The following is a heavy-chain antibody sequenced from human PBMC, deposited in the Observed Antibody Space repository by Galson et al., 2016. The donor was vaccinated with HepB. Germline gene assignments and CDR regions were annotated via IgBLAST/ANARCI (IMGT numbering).Heavy chain of an antibody. Sequence: TLSLTCTVSGGSISTENYYWSWIRQHPGKGLEWIGYIFYTGSTYYNPSLKSRVTISVDTSKNQFSLKLSSVTGADTAVHYCARAGGAATPYFDSWGQGILVTVSS. CDR2: IFYTGST. CDR3: ARAGGAATPYFDS. J-gene: IGHJ4*02. D-gene: IGHD3-16*01. V-gene: IGHV4-31*03. CDR1: GGSISTENYY.